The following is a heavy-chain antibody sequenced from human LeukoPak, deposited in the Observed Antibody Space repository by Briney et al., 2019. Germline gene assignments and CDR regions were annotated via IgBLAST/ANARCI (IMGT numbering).Heavy chain of an antibody. Sequence: GGSLRLSCAASGFTFISYSMNWVPQAPGNGLEWVSYISSSSSTIYYAESVKGRFTIYRDNAKNSLYLQMDSVRDEDTAIYYCAKERFSTLSAIEFDYWGRGTLVTVSS. V-gene: IGHV3-48*02. J-gene: IGHJ4*02. CDR3: AKERFSTLSAIEFDY. CDR1: GFTFISYS. D-gene: IGHD2/OR15-2a*01. CDR2: ISSSSSTI.